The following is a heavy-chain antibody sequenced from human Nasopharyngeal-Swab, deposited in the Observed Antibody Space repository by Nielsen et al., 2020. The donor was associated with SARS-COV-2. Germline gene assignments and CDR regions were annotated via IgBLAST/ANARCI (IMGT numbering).Heavy chain of an antibody. CDR2: MNPKSGDT. V-gene: IGHV1-2*04. CDR3: ARQGGYSGYGPYTFDI. J-gene: IGHJ3*02. CDR1: GYPFTAYY. Sequence: ASVKVSCKASGYPFTAYYLHWVRQAPGQGLEWMGWMNPKSGDTNYAQKFQGWVTMTRDTSISTAYMELTTLKSDDTAVYYCARQGGYSGYGPYTFDIWGQGTMVTVYS. D-gene: IGHD5-12*01.